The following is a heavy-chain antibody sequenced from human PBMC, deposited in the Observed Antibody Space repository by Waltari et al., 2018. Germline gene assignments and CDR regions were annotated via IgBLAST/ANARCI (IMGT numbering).Heavy chain of an antibody. V-gene: IGHV3-23*01. CDR1: GFTFSSYA. J-gene: IGHJ4*02. CDR2: ISGSGGST. Sequence: EVQLLESGGGLVQPGGSLRLSCAASGFTFSSYAMSWVRQAPGKGLEWGSAISGSGGSTYYADSVKGRFTISRDNSKNTLYLQMNSLRAEDTAVYYCAKGIAVAGTLDYWGQGTLVTVSS. D-gene: IGHD6-19*01. CDR3: AKGIAVAGTLDY.